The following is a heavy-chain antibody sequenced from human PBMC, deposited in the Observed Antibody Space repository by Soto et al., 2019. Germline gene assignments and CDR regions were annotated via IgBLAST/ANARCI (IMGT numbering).Heavy chain of an antibody. V-gene: IGHV4-59*08. CDR1: GGSISSYY. CDR2: IYYSGST. J-gene: IGHJ6*03. D-gene: IGHD3-3*01. Sequence: SETLSLTCTVSGGSISSYYWSWIRQPPGKGLEWIGYIYYSGSTNYNPSLKSRVTISVDTSKNQFSLKLSSVTAADTAVYYCARGYDFWSGYPNYYYYYMEVWGKGTTVTV. CDR3: ARGYDFWSGYPNYYYYYMEV.